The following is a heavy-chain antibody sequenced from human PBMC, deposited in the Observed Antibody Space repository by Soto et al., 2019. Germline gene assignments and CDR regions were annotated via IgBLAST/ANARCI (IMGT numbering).Heavy chain of an antibody. J-gene: IGHJ5*02. CDR2: ISYTGST. D-gene: IGHD6-13*01. V-gene: IGHV4-39*01. Sequence: QLQLQESGPGLVKPSETLSLTCAVSGASISTSSYCWGWIRQPPGKGLEWIASISYTGSTYYNPSLTSRVTHSIDPSKGQFSLKMSSVTAAATAGYYCARQYQKKQHIAAPPRLVWFDAWGQGTLVTVSS. CDR1: GASISTSSYC. CDR3: ARQYQKKQHIAAPPRLVWFDA.